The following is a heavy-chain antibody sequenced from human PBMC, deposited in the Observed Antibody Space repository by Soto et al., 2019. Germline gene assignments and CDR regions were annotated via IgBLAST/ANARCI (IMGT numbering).Heavy chain of an antibody. CDR1: GGSFSGYY. Sequence: SETLSLTCAVYGGSFSGYYWSWIRQPPGKGLEWIGEISHSGSTNYNPSLKSRVTISVDTSKNQFSLKLSSVTAADTAVYYCASGRARAAAGVLFDYWGQGTLVTVSS. V-gene: IGHV4-34*01. CDR3: ASGRARAAAGVLFDY. CDR2: ISHSGST. J-gene: IGHJ4*02. D-gene: IGHD6-13*01.